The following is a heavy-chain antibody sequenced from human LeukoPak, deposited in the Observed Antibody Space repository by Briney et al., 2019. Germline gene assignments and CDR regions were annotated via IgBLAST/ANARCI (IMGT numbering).Heavy chain of an antibody. V-gene: IGHV3-23*01. CDR3: AKGSTGGKVDWFDP. Sequence: GGSLRLSCAASGFIFSDYTMMWVRRAPGKGLQWVATFTAYGGTYYAASAKGRFAISRDNSRDTVSLYMNSLRVEDTAMYYCAKGSTGGKVDWFDPWGPGTLVTVSS. J-gene: IGHJ5*02. D-gene: IGHD4-23*01. CDR1: GFIFSDYT. CDR2: FTAYGGT.